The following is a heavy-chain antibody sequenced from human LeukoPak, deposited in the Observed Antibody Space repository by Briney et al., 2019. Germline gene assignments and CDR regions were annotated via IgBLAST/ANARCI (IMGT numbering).Heavy chain of an antibody. J-gene: IGHJ4*02. V-gene: IGHV4-34*01. Sequence: SETLSLTCAAYGGSFSGYYWSWIRQPPGKGLEWIGEVNHDGSTNYNPSLKSRVIISVDTSKNQFSLKLTSVTAADTAVYYCARKNVGSWQTLDYWDQGTLITVSS. CDR3: ARKNVGSWQTLDY. CDR1: GGSFSGYY. CDR2: VNHDGST. D-gene: IGHD1-1*01.